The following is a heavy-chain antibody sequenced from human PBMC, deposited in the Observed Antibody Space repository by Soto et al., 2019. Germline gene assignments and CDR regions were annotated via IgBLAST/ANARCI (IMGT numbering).Heavy chain of an antibody. V-gene: IGHV1-2*02. Sequence: QLHLVQSGAVVKKPGASVTVSCSASGYPVTAYYMHWVRQAPGRGLEWMGGINPATGAAKYTQTFQGRVTMTKDTPTSTVFRELSGLTSVNPSVFYCARGGGVGVAGSAAFDMWGQGTLVTVSS. CDR3: ARGGGVGVAGSAAFDM. CDR2: INPATGAA. CDR1: GYPVTAYY. J-gene: IGHJ3*02. D-gene: IGHD3-3*01.